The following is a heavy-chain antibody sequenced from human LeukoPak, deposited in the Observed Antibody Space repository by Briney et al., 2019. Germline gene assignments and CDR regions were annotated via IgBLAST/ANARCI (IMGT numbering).Heavy chain of an antibody. J-gene: IGHJ3*01. CDR1: GGSISVYY. CDR3: ASSPGGTGAFDV. Sequence: SETLSLTCTVSGGSISVYYWSWIRQPPGQGLEWIGYIYYSGSSDYNPSLKSRVTISVDTSENQFSLKLSSVTAADTAVYYCASSPGGTGAFDVWGQGTMVTVSS. D-gene: IGHD1-1*01. CDR2: IYYSGSS. V-gene: IGHV4-59*01.